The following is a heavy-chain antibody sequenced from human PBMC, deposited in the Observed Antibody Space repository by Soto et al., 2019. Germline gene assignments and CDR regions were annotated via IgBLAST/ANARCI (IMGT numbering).Heavy chain of an antibody. V-gene: IGHV3-21*01. CDR1: GFTFSSYS. CDR3: ARAWRTNWFDP. J-gene: IGHJ5*02. CDR2: ISSSSSYI. Sequence: GGSLRLSCAASGFTFSSYSMNWVRQAPGKGLEWVSSISSSSSYIYYADSVKGRFTISRDNAKNSLYLQMNSLRAEDTAVYYCARAWRTNWFDPWGQGTLVTVSS.